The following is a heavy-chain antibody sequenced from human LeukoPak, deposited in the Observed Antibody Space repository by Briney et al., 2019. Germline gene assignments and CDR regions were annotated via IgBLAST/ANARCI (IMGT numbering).Heavy chain of an antibody. J-gene: IGHJ3*02. Sequence: GGSLRLSCAASGFTFTSSAMHWVRQAPGKGLEGVAFISYDGSDKHYADSVKGRFTISRDNSENTAYLQMSSLRAEDTAVYHCAREGSSGWDDAFDIWGQGTMVTVSS. V-gene: IGHV3-30*04. CDR1: GFTFTSSA. D-gene: IGHD6-19*01. CDR3: AREGSSGWDDAFDI. CDR2: ISYDGSDK.